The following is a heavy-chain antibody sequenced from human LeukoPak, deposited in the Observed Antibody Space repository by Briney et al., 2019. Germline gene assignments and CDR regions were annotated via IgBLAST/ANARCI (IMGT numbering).Heavy chain of an antibody. V-gene: IGHV4-31*03. J-gene: IGHJ3*02. CDR1: GGSISSGGYY. Sequence: SQTLSLTCTVSGGSISSGGYYWSWIRQHPGKGLEWIGYIYYSGSTYYNPSLKSRVTISVDTSKNQFSLKLSSVTAADTAVYYCARASVDYGGKIDAFDIWGQGTMVTVSS. CDR2: IYYSGST. D-gene: IGHD4-23*01. CDR3: ARASVDYGGKIDAFDI.